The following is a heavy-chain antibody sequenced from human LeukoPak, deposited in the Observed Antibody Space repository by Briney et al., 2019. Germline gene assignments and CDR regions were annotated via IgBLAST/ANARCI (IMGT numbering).Heavy chain of an antibody. V-gene: IGHV3-23*01. CDR2: ISGSGGST. D-gene: IGHD3-3*01. J-gene: IGHJ4*02. CDR1: GFTFSSYA. CDR3: AKLYYDFWSGYWY. Sequence: PGGSLRLSCAASGFTFSSYAMSWVRQASGKGLEWVSAISGSGGSTYYADSVKGRFTISRDNSKNTLYLQMNSLRAEDTAVYYCAKLYYDFWSGYWYWGQGTLVTVSS.